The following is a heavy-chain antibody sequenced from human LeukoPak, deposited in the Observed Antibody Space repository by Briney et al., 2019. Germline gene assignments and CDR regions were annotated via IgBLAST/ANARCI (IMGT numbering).Heavy chain of an antibody. CDR2: IFHSGST. CDR3: ARHALGYCSSTSCYGGFDP. CDR1: GGSIGASINSPNW. Sequence: KPSETLSLTCAVSGGSIGASINSPNWWSWVRQPPGKGLEWIGEIFHSGSTNYNPSLKSRVTISVDTSKNQFSLKLSSVTAADTAVYYCARHALGYCSSTSCYGGFDPWGQGTLVTVSS. J-gene: IGHJ5*02. D-gene: IGHD2-2*01. V-gene: IGHV4-4*02.